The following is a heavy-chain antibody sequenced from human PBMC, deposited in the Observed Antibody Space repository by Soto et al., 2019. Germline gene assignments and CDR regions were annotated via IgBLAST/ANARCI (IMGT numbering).Heavy chain of an antibody. CDR1: GFTFSSYA. V-gene: IGHV3-30-3*01. D-gene: IGHD2-21*02. Sequence: QVQLVESGGGVVQPGRSLRLSCAASGFTFSSYAMHWVRQAPGKGLEWVAVISYDGSNKYYADSVKGRFTISRDNSKKTLYLQMTSLKAEDTAVYYCARRLWRDDCNWGYFDLWGRGTLVTVSS. CDR2: ISYDGSNK. CDR3: ARRLWRDDCNWGYFDL. J-gene: IGHJ2*01.